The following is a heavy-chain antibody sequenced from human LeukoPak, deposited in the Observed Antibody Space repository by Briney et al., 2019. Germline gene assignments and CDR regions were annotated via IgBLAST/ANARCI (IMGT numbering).Heavy chain of an antibody. J-gene: IGHJ4*02. D-gene: IGHD2-2*01. Sequence: GGSLRLSCAASGFTFSSYGMHWVRQAPGKGLEWVAFIRYDGSNKYYADSVKGRFTIPRDNSKNTLYLQMNSLRAEDTAVYYCAKDHISLAGIAQCSSTSCLFDYWGQGTLVTVSS. CDR1: GFTFSSYG. CDR2: IRYDGSNK. CDR3: AKDHISLAGIAQCSSTSCLFDY. V-gene: IGHV3-30*02.